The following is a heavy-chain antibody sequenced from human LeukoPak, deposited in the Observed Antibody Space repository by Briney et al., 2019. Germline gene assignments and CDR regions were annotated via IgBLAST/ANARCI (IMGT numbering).Heavy chain of an antibody. D-gene: IGHD4-23*01. Sequence: SETLSLTCTVSGGSISSGSYYWSWIRQPAGKGLEWIGRIYTSGSTNYNPSLKSRVTISVDTSKNQFSLKLSSVTAADTAVYYCARDLSGGNSFGFADWGQGTLVTVSS. CDR2: IYTSGST. J-gene: IGHJ4*02. CDR1: GGSISSGSYY. V-gene: IGHV4-61*02. CDR3: ARDLSGGNSFGFAD.